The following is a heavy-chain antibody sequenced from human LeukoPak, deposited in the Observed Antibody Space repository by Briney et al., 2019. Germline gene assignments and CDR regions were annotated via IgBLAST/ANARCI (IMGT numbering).Heavy chain of an antibody. CDR3: ARDQEQQLVPNTHPYYYYYGMDV. V-gene: IGHV1-69*04. D-gene: IGHD6-13*01. CDR2: IIPILGIA. CDR1: GGTFSSYA. Sequence: SVKVSCKASGGTFSSYAISWVRQAPGQGLEWMGRIIPILGIANYAQKFQGRVTITADKSTSTAYMELSSLRSEDTAVYYCARDQEQQLVPNTHPYYYYYGMDVWGQGTTVTVSS. J-gene: IGHJ6*02.